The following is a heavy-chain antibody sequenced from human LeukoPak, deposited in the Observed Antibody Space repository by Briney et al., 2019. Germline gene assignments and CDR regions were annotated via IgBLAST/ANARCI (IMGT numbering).Heavy chain of an antibody. CDR2: IYYSGST. D-gene: IGHD4-17*01. Sequence: SETLSLTCTVSGGSISSYYWSWIRQPPGKGLEWIGYIYYSGSTNYNPSLKSRVTISVDTSKNQFSLKLSSVTAADTAVYYCARSWDYGDYFDYWGQGTLVTVSS. J-gene: IGHJ4*02. V-gene: IGHV4-59*12. CDR1: GGSISSYY. CDR3: ARSWDYGDYFDY.